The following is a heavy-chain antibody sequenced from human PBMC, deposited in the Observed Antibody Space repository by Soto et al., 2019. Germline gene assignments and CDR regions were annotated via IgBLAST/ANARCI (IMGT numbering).Heavy chain of an antibody. Sequence: SETLSLTCTVSGGSISKSSYYWVWIRQPPGKGLEWVGSMSYSGSTYYNPSLKSRVAISVDTSENQLSLQVSSVTAADTAVYYCSRRAPEGFDPWGQGTLVTVSS. CDR2: MSYSGST. CDR1: GGSISKSSYY. CDR3: SRRAPEGFDP. J-gene: IGHJ5*02. V-gene: IGHV4-39*01.